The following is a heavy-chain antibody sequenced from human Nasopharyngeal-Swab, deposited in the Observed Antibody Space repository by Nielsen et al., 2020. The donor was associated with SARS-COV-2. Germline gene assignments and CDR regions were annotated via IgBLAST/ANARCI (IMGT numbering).Heavy chain of an antibody. Sequence: ASVKVSYKASGYTFTSYGISWVRQAPGQGLEWMGWISAYNGNTNYAQKLQGRVTMTTDTSTSTAYMELRSLRSDDTAVYYCARVIAAAANEGLDYWGQGTLVTVSS. CDR3: ARVIAAAANEGLDY. J-gene: IGHJ4*02. D-gene: IGHD6-13*01. CDR2: ISAYNGNT. V-gene: IGHV1-18*01. CDR1: GYTFTSYG.